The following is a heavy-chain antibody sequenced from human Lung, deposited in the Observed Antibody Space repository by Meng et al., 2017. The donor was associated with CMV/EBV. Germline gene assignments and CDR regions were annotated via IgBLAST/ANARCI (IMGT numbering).Heavy chain of an antibody. CDR2: INSDGSST. Sequence: GESLKISCAASGFTFSSYWMHWVRQAPGKGLVWVSRINSDGSSTSYADSVKGRFTISRDNAKNTLYLQTNSLRAEDTAVYYCARDGAVPAAISHVHHWGHRTLVTLSS. V-gene: IGHV3-74*01. D-gene: IGHD2-2*01. J-gene: IGHJ1*01. CDR1: GFTFSSYW. CDR3: ARDGAVPAAISHVHH.